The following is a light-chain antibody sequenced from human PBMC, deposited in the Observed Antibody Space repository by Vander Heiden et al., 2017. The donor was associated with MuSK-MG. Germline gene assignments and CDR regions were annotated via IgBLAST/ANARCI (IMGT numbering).Light chain of an antibody. V-gene: IGKV1-33*01. CDR1: QDISNY. CDR3: QQYCNPLFT. CDR2: DAS. J-gene: IGKJ3*01. Sequence: IQMTQSPSSLSASVGDRVTITCQASQDISNYLNWYQQKPGKAPKLLICDASNLETGVPSRFSGSGSGTDFTFTISSLQPEDVATYYCQQYCNPLFTFGHGTKVDIK.